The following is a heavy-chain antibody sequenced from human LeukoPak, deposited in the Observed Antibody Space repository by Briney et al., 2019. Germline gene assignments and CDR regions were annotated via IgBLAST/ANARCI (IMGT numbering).Heavy chain of an antibody. CDR3: ARLHCSGGSCYYFDY. D-gene: IGHD2-15*01. CDR2: IYYSGST. Sequence: SETLSLTCTVSGGSISSYYWSWIRQPPGKGLEWIGYIYYSGSTYYNPSLKSRVTISVDTSKNQFSLKLSSVTAADTAVYYCARLHCSGGSCYYFDYWGQGTLVTVSS. V-gene: IGHV4-59*12. J-gene: IGHJ4*02. CDR1: GGSISSYY.